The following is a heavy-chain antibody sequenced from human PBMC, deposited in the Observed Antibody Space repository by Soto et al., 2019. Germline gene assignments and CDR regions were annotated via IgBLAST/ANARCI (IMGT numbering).Heavy chain of an antibody. J-gene: IGHJ4*02. CDR1: GFTFSNAW. CDR2: IKSKTDGGTT. CDR3: TTILWFGELYFDY. Sequence: GSLRLSCAASGFTFSNAWMSWVRQAPGKGLEWVGRIKSKTDGGTTDYAAPVKGRFTISRDDSKNTLYLQMNSLKTEDTAVYYCTTILWFGELYFDYWGQGTLVTVSS. V-gene: IGHV3-15*01. D-gene: IGHD3-10*01.